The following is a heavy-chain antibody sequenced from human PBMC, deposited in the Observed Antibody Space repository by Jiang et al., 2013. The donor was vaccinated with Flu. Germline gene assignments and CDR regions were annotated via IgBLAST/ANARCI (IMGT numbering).Heavy chain of an antibody. CDR1: GYSFTSYW. CDR3: ARGGYCSSTSCYVSDY. CDR2: IYPGDSDT. V-gene: IGHV5-51*01. J-gene: IGHJ4*02. D-gene: IGHD2-2*01. Sequence: VQLVESGAEVKKPGESLKISCKGSGYSFTSYWIGWVRQMPGKGLEWMGIIYPGDSDTRYSPSFQGQVTISADKSISTAYLQWSSLKASDTAMYYCARGGYCSSTSCYVSDYWGQGTLVTVSS.